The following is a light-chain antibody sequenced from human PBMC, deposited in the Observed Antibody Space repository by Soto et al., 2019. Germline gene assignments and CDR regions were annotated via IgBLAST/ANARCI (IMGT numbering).Light chain of an antibody. J-gene: IGKJ2*01. CDR1: QSISSW. CDR2: KAS. CDR3: QQYNSYPYN. Sequence: DLQMTQSPSTLSASVGDRVTITCRASQSISSWLAWYQQKPGKAPKLLIYKASSLESGVPSRFSGSGSGTEFTLTISSLQPDDFATYYCQQYNSYPYNFGQGTKLEIK. V-gene: IGKV1-5*03.